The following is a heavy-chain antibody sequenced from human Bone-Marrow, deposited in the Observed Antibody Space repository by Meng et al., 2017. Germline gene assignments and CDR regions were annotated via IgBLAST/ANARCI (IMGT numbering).Heavy chain of an antibody. CDR1: GFTFSSYA. CDR2: ISGSGGST. V-gene: IGHV3-23*01. CDR3: ARSYDSSGYFYFDY. D-gene: IGHD3-22*01. Sequence: GGPLRLSCAASGFTFSSYAMSWVRQAPGKGLEWVSAISGSGGSTYYADSVKGRFTISRDNSKNTLYLQMNSLRAEDTAVYYCARSYDSSGYFYFDYWGLGTLVTVSS. J-gene: IGHJ4*02.